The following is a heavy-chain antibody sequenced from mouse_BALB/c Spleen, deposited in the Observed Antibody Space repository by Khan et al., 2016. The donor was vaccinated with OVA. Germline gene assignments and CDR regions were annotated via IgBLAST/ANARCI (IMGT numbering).Heavy chain of an antibody. J-gene: IGHJ1*01. V-gene: IGHV3-5*02. D-gene: IGHD1-1*01. Sequence: EVQLVESGPGLVKPSQTVSLTCTVTGISITTGNYRWSWIRQFPGNKLEWIGYLFYSGTITYNPSLTSRTTITRDTSKSQFFLEMNSLTAEDTATYYCARDYGSLYWYFDVWGAWTTVTVSS. CDR1: GISITTGNYR. CDR2: LFYSGTI. CDR3: ARDYGSLYWYFDV.